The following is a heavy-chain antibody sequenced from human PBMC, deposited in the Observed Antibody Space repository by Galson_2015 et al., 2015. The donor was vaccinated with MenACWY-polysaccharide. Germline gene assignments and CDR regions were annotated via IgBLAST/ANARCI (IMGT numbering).Heavy chain of an antibody. CDR2: IYPSDSDT. V-gene: IGHV5-51*03. CDR1: GHSFTTYW. CDR3: ARRGHSSGWYVEY. J-gene: IGHJ4*02. D-gene: IGHD6-19*01. Sequence: QSGAEVKKPGESLQISCKASGHSFTTYWIAWVRQMPGIGLEWMGIIYPSDSDTRYSPSFQGQVTISADKSISTAYLQWSSLKASDSAMYYCARRGHSSGWYVEYWGQGTLVTVSS.